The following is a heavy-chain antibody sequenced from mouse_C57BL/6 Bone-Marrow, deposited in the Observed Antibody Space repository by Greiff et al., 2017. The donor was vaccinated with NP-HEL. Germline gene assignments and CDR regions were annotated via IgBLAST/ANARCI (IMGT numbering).Heavy chain of an antibody. Sequence: DVQLVESGGGLVQPGGSLSLSCAASGFTFTDYYMSWVRQPPGKALEWLGFIRNKANGYTTEYSASVKGRFTISRDNSQSILYLQMNALRAEDSATYYCARTTRGYYAMDYWGQGTSVTVSS. V-gene: IGHV7-3*01. CDR3: ARTTRGYYAMDY. CDR2: IRNKANGYTT. D-gene: IGHD1-1*01. CDR1: GFTFTDYY. J-gene: IGHJ4*01.